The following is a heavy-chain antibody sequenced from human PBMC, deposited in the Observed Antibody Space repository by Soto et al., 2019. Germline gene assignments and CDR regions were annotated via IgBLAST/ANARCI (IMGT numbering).Heavy chain of an antibody. D-gene: IGHD5-12*01. Sequence: QVQLVQSGAEVKKPGASVKVSCKASGYTFTSYYMHWVRQAPGQGLEWMGIINPSGGSTSYAQKFQGIVTMTRDTSTSTVYMELSSLRSEDTAVYYCAREMATIRWYFDLWGRGTLVTVSS. CDR2: INPSGGST. V-gene: IGHV1-46*01. CDR1: GYTFTSYY. CDR3: AREMATIRWYFDL. J-gene: IGHJ2*01.